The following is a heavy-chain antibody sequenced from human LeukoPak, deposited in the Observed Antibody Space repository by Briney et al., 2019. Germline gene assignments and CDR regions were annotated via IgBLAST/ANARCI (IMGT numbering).Heavy chain of an antibody. Sequence: ASVKVSCKASGYTFTSYAMNWVRQAPGQGLEWMAWINTNTGNPTYAQGFTGRFVFSLDTSISTTYLHISGLKAEDTAVYYCARDGLRSCTSSSCYPGEDAFDTWGQGTMVTVSS. CDR1: GYTFTSYA. J-gene: IGHJ3*02. CDR2: INTNTGNP. CDR3: ARDGLRSCTSSSCYPGEDAFDT. D-gene: IGHD2-2*01. V-gene: IGHV7-4-1*02.